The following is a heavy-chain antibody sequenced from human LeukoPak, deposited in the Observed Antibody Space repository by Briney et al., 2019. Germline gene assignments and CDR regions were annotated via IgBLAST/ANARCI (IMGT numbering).Heavy chain of an antibody. CDR1: GFTFSRFA. CDR2: ISYDGSEK. D-gene: IGHD1-26*01. Sequence: GGSLRLSCAASGFTFSRFAMHWLRQAPGKGPEWAAVISYDGSEKYYADSVRGRFTISRDDSKNTLYLQMNSLRPEDTAVYYCVKGSVSYTGGHFDYWARVPWSPSPQ. J-gene: IGHJ4*02. V-gene: IGHV3-30*18. CDR3: VKGSVSYTGGHFDY.